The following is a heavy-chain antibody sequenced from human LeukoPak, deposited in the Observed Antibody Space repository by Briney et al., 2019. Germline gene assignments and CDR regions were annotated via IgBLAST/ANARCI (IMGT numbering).Heavy chain of an antibody. CDR2: ISASGGST. CDR1: GSTLSSYA. V-gene: IGHV3-23*01. D-gene: IGHD3-10*01. CDR3: AKVMKGSERLTMVRGVIIKTAGLYYMDV. Sequence: GGSLRLSCAASGSTLSSYAMSWVCQAPGKGLEWVSSISASGGSTNYADSVKGRFTISRDNSKNTVYLQMNSLRAEDTAVYYCAKVMKGSERLTMVRGVIIKTAGLYYMDVWGKGTTVTVSS. J-gene: IGHJ6*03.